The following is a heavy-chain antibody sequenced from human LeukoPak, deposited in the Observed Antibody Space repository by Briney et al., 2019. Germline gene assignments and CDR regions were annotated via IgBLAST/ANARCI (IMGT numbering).Heavy chain of an antibody. J-gene: IGHJ4*02. CDR3: AKDRGDFWSGPLYYFDY. V-gene: IGHV3-30*02. CDR1: GFTFSSYG. D-gene: IGHD3-3*01. CDR2: IRYDGSNK. Sequence: GGSLRLSCAASGFTFSSYGMHWVRQAPGKGLEWVAFIRYDGSNKYYADSVKGRFTISRDNSKNTLYLQMNSLRAEDTAVYYCAKDRGDFWSGPLYYFDYWGQGTLVTVSS.